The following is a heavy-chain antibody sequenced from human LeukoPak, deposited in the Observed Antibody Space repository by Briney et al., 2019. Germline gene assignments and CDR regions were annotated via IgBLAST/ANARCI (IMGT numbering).Heavy chain of an antibody. Sequence: GGSLRLSCAASGFTFSSYGMHWVRQAPGKGLEWVAVISYDGSNKYYADSVKGRFTISRDNSKNTLYLQMNSLRAEDTAVYYCARDLAPKGAVAGTYYGMDVWGKGTTVTVSS. CDR1: GFTFSSYG. D-gene: IGHD6-19*01. V-gene: IGHV3-30*03. CDR2: ISYDGSNK. J-gene: IGHJ6*04. CDR3: ARDLAPKGAVAGTYYGMDV.